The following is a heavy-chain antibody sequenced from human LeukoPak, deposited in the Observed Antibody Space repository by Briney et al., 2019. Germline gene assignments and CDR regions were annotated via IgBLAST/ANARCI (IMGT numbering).Heavy chain of an antibody. CDR2: INPNSGNT. J-gene: IGHJ5*02. CDR1: GYTFTGYY. V-gene: IGHV1-8*02. D-gene: IGHD6-13*01. CDR3: ARSKFSSWARDWFDP. Sequence: ASVKVSCKASGYTFTGYYMHWVRQAPGQGLEWMGWINPNSGNTGYAQKFQGRVTMTRNTSISTAYMELSSLRSEDTAVYYCARSKFSSWARDWFDPWGQGTLVTVSS.